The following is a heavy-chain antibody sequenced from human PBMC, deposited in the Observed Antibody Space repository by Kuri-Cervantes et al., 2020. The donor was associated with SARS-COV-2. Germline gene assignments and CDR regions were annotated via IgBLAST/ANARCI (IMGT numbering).Heavy chain of an antibody. CDR1: GYTFTRYY. CDR3: AGATIFGVVAPWFLPRDAFVI. CDR2: INPNSGGT. V-gene: IGHV1-2*02. Sequence: SVNVSCKPSGYTFTRYYMHWLRQAPGQGLEWMGWINPNSGGTNYAQKFQGRVTITRDTSISTAYMELSRLRSDDTTVYYCAGATIFGVVAPWFLPRDAFVIWGQGTMVTVSS. J-gene: IGHJ3*02. D-gene: IGHD3-3*01.